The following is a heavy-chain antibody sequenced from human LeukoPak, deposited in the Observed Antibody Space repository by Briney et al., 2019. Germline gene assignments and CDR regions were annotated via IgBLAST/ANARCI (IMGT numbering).Heavy chain of an antibody. CDR1: GFTFSAHA. CDR3: ARGPGPIAGAKNPFDI. J-gene: IGHJ3*02. CDR2: ISYDGSNK. V-gene: IGHV3-30*15. D-gene: IGHD1-26*01. Sequence: GGSLRLSCAVSGFTFSAHAMHWVRQAPGKGLEWVAVISYDGSNKYYADSVKGRFTISGDKSKDTLFLQMSSLRPEDTAVYYCARGPGPIAGAKNPFDIWGQGTMVTVSS.